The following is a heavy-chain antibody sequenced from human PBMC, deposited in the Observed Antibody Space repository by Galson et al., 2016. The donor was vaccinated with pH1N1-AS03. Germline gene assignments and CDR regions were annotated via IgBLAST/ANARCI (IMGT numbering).Heavy chain of an antibody. V-gene: IGHV3-23*01. CDR2: ISVSGGST. CDR1: GFSFSSYA. CDR3: AKGMTKVTSIYGMDV. Sequence: SLRLSCAASGFSFSSYAMSWVRQAPGKGLEWISGISVSGGSTNYVESVKGRFTISRDNSRNTLDLQMNSLRADDTAIYYCAKGMTKVTSIYGMDVWGQGTTVSVSS. J-gene: IGHJ6*02. D-gene: IGHD4-17*01.